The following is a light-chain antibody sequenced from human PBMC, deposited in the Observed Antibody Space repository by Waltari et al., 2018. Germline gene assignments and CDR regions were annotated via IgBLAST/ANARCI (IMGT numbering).Light chain of an antibody. CDR1: QSVGRS. V-gene: IGKV3-20*01. CDR2: AAF. CDR3: QMYVRLPAT. J-gene: IGKJ1*01. Sequence: EIVLTQSTGTLFLSPGERVTLSCRASQSVGRSLAWYQQKPGHAPRLLIYAAFTRATGIADRFSGSGAWTDFSLTIVRLDPEDFAVYYCQMYVRLPATFGQGTKVEIK.